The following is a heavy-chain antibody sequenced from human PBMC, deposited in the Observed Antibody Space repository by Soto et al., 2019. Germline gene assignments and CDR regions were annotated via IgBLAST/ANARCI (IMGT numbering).Heavy chain of an antibody. J-gene: IGHJ3*02. CDR1: GYTFSGYY. V-gene: IGHV1-2*04. CDR3: ARDATPESAFDI. CDR2: INPNSGGT. Sequence: ASFKVSCKASGYTFSGYYVHWVRQAPGQGLEWMGWINPNSGGTNYAQKFQGWVTMTRDTSISTAYMEVSRLRSDDTAVYYCARDATPESAFDIWGQGTMVTVSS.